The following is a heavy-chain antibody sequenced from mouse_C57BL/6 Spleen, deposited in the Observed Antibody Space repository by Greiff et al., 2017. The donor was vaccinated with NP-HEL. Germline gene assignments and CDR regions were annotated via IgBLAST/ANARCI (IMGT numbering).Heavy chain of an antibody. D-gene: IGHD1-1*01. CDR1: GFTFSSYG. J-gene: IGHJ4*01. CDR2: ISSGGSYT. Sequence: EVMLVESGGDLVKPGGSLKLSCAASGFTFSSYGMSWVRQTPDKRLEWVATISSGGSYTYYPDSVKGRFTISRDNAKNTLYLQMSSLKSEDTAMYYCARQAYGSSYAMDYWGQGTSVTVSS. CDR3: ARQAYGSSYAMDY. V-gene: IGHV5-6*01.